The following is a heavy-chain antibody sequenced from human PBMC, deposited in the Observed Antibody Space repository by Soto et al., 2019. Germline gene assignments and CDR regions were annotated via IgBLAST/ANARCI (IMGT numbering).Heavy chain of an antibody. V-gene: IGHV1-58*01. CDR2: IVVGSGNT. CDR1: GFTFTSSA. CDR3: AADHGSGWYVYFDY. Sequence: QMQLVQSGPEVKKPGTSVKVSCKASGFTFTSSAVQWVRQARGQRLAWIGWIVVGSGNTNYAQKFQERVTITRDMSTSTAYMELSSLRSEDTAVYDCAADHGSGWYVYFDYWGQGTLVTVSS. J-gene: IGHJ4*02. D-gene: IGHD6-19*01.